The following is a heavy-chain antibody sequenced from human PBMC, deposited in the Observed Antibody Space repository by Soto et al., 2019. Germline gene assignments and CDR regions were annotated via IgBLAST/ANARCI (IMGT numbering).Heavy chain of an antibody. Sequence: GGSLRLSCAASGFTFSSYGMHWVRQAPGKGLEWVAVIWYDGSNKYYADSVKGRFTISRDNSKNTLYLQMNSLRAEDTAVYYCANGLAFRTRYYGMDVWGQGTTVTVSS. D-gene: IGHD3-16*01. J-gene: IGHJ6*02. CDR1: GFTFSSYG. CDR2: IWYDGSNK. CDR3: ANGLAFRTRYYGMDV. V-gene: IGHV3-33*03.